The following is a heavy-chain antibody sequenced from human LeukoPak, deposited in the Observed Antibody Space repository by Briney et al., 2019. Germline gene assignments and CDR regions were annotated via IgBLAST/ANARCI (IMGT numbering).Heavy chain of an antibody. CDR3: AKAVYDSSGYLY. Sequence: GGSLRPSCAASGFTFSSYAMSWVRQAPGKGLEWVSAISGSGGSTCYADSVKGRFTISRDNSKNTLYLQMNSLRAEDTAVYYCAKAVYDSSGYLYWGQGTLVTVSS. D-gene: IGHD3-22*01. CDR2: ISGSGGST. CDR1: GFTFSSYA. V-gene: IGHV3-23*01. J-gene: IGHJ4*02.